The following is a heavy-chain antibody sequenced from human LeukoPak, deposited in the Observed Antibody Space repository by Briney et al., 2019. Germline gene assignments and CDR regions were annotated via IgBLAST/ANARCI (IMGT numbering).Heavy chain of an antibody. CDR1: GFTFSSYG. CDR2: ISYDGGNK. D-gene: IGHD5-12*01. Sequence: GGSLRLSCAASGFTFSSYGMHWVRQAPGKGLEWVAVISYDGGNKYYADSVKGRFTISRDNSKNTLYLQMNSLRAEDTAVYCCARGPSGYHNTGGQGTLVTVSS. V-gene: IGHV3-30*03. J-gene: IGHJ4*02. CDR3: ARGPSGYHNT.